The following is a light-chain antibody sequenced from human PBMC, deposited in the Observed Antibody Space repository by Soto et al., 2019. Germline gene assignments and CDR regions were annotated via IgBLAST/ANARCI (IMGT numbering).Light chain of an antibody. CDR2: GNN. V-gene: IGLV1-40*01. CDR3: QSYDSSLSGPS. CDR1: SSNIGAGYD. Sequence: QSVLTQPPSVSGAPGQRVTISCTGSSSNIGAGYDVHWYQQRPGTAPKLLIYGNNNRPSGVPDRFSGSKSGTSASLAITGLQAEDEADYYCQSYDSSLSGPSFGGGTKLTVL. J-gene: IGLJ2*01.